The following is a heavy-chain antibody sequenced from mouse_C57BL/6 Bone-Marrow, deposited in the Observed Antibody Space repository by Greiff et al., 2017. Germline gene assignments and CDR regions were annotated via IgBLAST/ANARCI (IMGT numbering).Heavy chain of an antibody. V-gene: IGHV1-50*01. Sequence: QQPGQGLEWIGEIDPSDSYTNYNQKFKGKATLTVDTSSSTAYMQLSSLTSEDSAVYYCARSRSSSYFDVWGTGTTVTVSS. CDR3: ARSRSSSYFDV. CDR2: IDPSDSYT. D-gene: IGHD1-1*01. J-gene: IGHJ1*03.